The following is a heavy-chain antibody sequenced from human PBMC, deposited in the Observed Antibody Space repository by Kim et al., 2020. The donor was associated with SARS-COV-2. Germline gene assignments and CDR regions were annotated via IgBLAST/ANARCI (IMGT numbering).Heavy chain of an antibody. D-gene: IGHD4-17*01. CDR2: WYN. Sequence: WYNDYAVSVKSRITIHPDTSKNQFSLQLNSVTPEDTAVYYCASGVTTIDYWGQGTLVTVSS. CDR3: ASGVTTIDY. J-gene: IGHJ4*02. V-gene: IGHV6-1*01.